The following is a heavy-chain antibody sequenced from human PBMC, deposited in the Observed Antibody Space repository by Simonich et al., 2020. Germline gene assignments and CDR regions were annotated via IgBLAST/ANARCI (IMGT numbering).Heavy chain of an antibody. Sequence: QVQLVQSGAEVKKPGASVKVSCKASGYTFTSYGICWVRQAPGQGLEWMGWFSAYNGNTNYAQKLQGRFTMTTDTSTSTAYMELRSLRSDDTAVYYCARASRGTWWYYYFDYWGQGTLVTVSS. CDR2: FSAYNGNT. CDR1: GYTFTSYG. J-gene: IGHJ4*02. CDR3: ARASRGTWWYYYFDY. V-gene: IGHV1-18*01. D-gene: IGHD2-15*01.